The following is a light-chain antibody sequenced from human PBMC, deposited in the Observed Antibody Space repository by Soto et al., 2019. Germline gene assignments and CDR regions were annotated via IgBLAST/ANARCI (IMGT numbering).Light chain of an antibody. CDR1: QDISSY. J-gene: IGKJ5*01. CDR2: TAS. CDR3: QQRHSYPIT. Sequence: DIQLTQSPSFLSASVGDRVTVTCRASQDISSYLAWYQQKPGKAPNLLIHTASNLQSGIPSRFSGSGSGAEFNLTISSLQPDDFATYYCQQRHSYPITFGQGIRLDIK. V-gene: IGKV1-9*01.